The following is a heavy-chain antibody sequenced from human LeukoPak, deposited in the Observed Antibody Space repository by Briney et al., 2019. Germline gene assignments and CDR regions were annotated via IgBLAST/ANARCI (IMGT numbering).Heavy chain of an antibody. D-gene: IGHD3-22*01. CDR2: FDPEDGET. CDR3: ATDLLGGTMIVVVPQAFDI. V-gene: IGHV1-24*01. Sequence: GASVKVSCKVSGYTLTELSMHWVRQAPGKGLEWMGGFDPEDGETIYAQKFQGRVTMTEDTSTDTAYMELSSLRSEDTAVYYCATDLLGGTMIVVVPQAFDIWGQGTMVTVSS. CDR1: GYTLTELS. J-gene: IGHJ3*02.